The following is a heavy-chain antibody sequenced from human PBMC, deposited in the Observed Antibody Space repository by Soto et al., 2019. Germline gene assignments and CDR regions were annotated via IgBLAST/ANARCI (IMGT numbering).Heavy chain of an antibody. Sequence: PGGSLRLSCAASGFTFSSYGMHWVRQAPGKGLEWVAVIWYDGSNKYYADSVKGRFTISRDNSKNTLYLQMNSLRAEDTAVYYCARESYGDSDAFDIWGQGTMVTVSS. CDR1: GFTFSSYG. V-gene: IGHV3-33*01. D-gene: IGHD4-17*01. J-gene: IGHJ3*02. CDR3: ARESYGDSDAFDI. CDR2: IWYDGSNK.